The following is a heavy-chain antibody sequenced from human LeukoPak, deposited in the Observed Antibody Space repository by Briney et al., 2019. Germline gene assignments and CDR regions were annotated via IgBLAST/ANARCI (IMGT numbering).Heavy chain of an antibody. D-gene: IGHD3-10*01. Sequence: SVKVSCKASGGSFSFYAINWVRQAPGQGLEWMGRIIPIPGMANYAQKFQGRVTITADSSTGTAYMEVSSLRSEDTAVYYCARAVVVARGLMAYFDYWGQGTLVTVSS. CDR2: IIPIPGMA. J-gene: IGHJ4*02. CDR1: GGSFSFYA. CDR3: ARAVVVARGLMAYFDY. V-gene: IGHV1-69*04.